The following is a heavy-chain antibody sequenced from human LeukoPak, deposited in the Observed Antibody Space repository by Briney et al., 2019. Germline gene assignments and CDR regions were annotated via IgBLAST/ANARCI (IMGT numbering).Heavy chain of an antibody. CDR1: GYTFTSYG. Sequence: ASVKVSCKASGYTFTSYGISWVRQAPGQGLEWMGWISAYNGNTNYAQKLQGRVTMTTDTSTSTAYMELRSLRSDDTAVYYCARTCSSTSCYGRWFDPWGQGTLVTVSS. CDR2: ISAYNGNT. D-gene: IGHD2-2*01. J-gene: IGHJ5*02. CDR3: ARTCSSTSCYGRWFDP. V-gene: IGHV1-18*01.